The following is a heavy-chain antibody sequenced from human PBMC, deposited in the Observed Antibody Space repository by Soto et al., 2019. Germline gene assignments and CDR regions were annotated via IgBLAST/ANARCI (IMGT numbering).Heavy chain of an antibody. CDR3: ASGDVGGSGSLIDY. J-gene: IGHJ4*02. Sequence: QVQLVQSGAEVKKPGSSVKVSCKASGGTFSSYAISWVRQAPGQGLEWMGGIIPIFGTANYAQKFQGRVTITADESTSKAYMELSSMRSEDTAVYYCASGDVGGSGSLIDYWGQGTLVTVSS. CDR2: IIPIFGTA. D-gene: IGHD3-10*01. CDR1: GGTFSSYA. V-gene: IGHV1-69*01.